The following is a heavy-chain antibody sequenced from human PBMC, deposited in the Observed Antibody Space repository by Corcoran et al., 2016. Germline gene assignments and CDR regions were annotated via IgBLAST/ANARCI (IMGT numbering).Heavy chain of an antibody. Sequence: QVQLVQSGAEVKKPGASVKVSCKASGYTFTSYGISWVRQAPGQGLEWMGWISAYNGNTNYAQKLQGRVTMTTDTSTSTAYMELRSLGSDDTAVYYCARYGSLGEEQWPGWVDYWGQGTLVTVSS. D-gene: IGHD6-19*01. CDR1: GYTFTSYG. CDR3: ARYGSLGEEQWPGWVDY. CDR2: ISAYNGNT. V-gene: IGHV1-18*01. J-gene: IGHJ4*02.